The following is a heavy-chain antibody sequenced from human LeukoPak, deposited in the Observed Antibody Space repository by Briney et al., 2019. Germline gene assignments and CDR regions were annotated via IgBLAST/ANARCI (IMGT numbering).Heavy chain of an antibody. J-gene: IGHJ4*02. CDR1: GFTFSSYW. V-gene: IGHV3-74*01. CDR2: INSDGSST. Sequence: GGSLRLSCAASGFTFSSYWMHWVRQAPGKGLVWVSRINSDGSSTSYADSVKGRFTISRDNAKNTLYLQMNSLGAEDTAVYYCARDSVGELLYYWGQGTLVTVSS. D-gene: IGHD1-26*01. CDR3: ARDSVGELLYY.